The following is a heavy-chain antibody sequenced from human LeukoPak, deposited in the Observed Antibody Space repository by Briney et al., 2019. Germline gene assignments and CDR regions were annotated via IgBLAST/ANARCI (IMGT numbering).Heavy chain of an antibody. D-gene: IGHD1-26*01. V-gene: IGHV3-23*01. J-gene: IGHJ4*02. CDR2: ISGSGGGT. CDR3: AKDLGRYRNNYFDY. CDR1: GFTISSYA. Sequence: GGSLRLSCTASGFTISSYAMNWVRQAPEKGLEWVSTISGSGGGTYYADSVKGRFTISRDDSKNTLYLQMNSLRAEDTAVYYCAKDLGRYRNNYFDYWGQGTLVTVSS.